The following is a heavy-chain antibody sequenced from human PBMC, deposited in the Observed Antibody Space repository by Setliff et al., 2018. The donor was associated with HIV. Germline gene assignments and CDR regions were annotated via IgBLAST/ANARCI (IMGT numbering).Heavy chain of an antibody. CDR3: ARLDVDMAMDPDY. V-gene: IGHV4-38-2*01. Sequence: EPLSLTCAVSGYSISSGYYWGWIRQPPGKGLEWMGSIYHSGSTYYTPSLNSQGTISVDTSKNQFSLQLSYVTAEDQAVYYCARLDVDMAMDPDYGGQGMLVTVSS. CDR1: GYSISSGYY. J-gene: IGHJ4*02. CDR2: IYHSGST. D-gene: IGHD5-12*01.